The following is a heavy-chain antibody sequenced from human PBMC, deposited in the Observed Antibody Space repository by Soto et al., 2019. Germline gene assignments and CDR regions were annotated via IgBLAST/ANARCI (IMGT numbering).Heavy chain of an antibody. V-gene: IGHV4-34*01. J-gene: IGHJ6*02. CDR2: INHSGST. Sequence: QVQLQQWGAGLLKPSETLSLTCAVYGGSFSGYYWSWIRQPPGKGLEWIGEINHSGSTNYNPSLKGRVTISVDTSKNQFSLKLSSVTAADTAVYYCARARIQLRTTTYYYYGMDVWGQGTTVTVSS. CDR1: GGSFSGYY. CDR3: ARARIQLRTTTYYYYGMDV. D-gene: IGHD5-18*01.